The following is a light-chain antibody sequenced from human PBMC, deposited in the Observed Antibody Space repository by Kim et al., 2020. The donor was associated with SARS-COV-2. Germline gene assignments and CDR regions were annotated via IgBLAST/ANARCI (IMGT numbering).Light chain of an antibody. J-gene: IGKJ1*01. V-gene: IGKV3-20*01. CDR1: QSVSSNY. CDR2: GAS. Sequence: SQGERAPVSCRASQSVSSNYLAWYQQKPGQAPRLLIYGASSRATGIPDRFSGSGSGTDFTLTITRLEPEDFAVYYCQQYSSSPATFGQGTKVDIK. CDR3: QQYSSSPAT.